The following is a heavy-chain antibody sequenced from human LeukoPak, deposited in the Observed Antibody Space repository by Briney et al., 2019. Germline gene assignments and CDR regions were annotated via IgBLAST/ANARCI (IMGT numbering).Heavy chain of an antibody. CDR3: AKDAYDSSGCHFDY. CDR2: ISWNSGSI. D-gene: IGHD3-22*01. Sequence: PGRSLRLSCAASGFTFDDYAMHWVRQAPGKGLEWVSGISWNSGSIGYADSVKGRFTISRDNAKNSLYLQTNSLRAEDTALYYCAKDAYDSSGCHFDYWGQGTLVTVSS. J-gene: IGHJ4*02. CDR1: GFTFDDYA. V-gene: IGHV3-9*01.